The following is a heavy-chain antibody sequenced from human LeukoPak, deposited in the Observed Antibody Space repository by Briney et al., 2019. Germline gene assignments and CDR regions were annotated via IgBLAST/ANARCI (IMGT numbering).Heavy chain of an antibody. J-gene: IGHJ6*03. CDR2: ISGSGGST. CDR1: GFTFSSYA. V-gene: IGHV3-23*01. D-gene: IGHD3-16*01. Sequence: GGSLRLSCAASGFTFSSYAMSWVRQAPGKGLGWVSAISGSGGSTYYADSVKGRFTISRDNSKNTLYLQMNSLRAEDTAVYYCAKMGDRETYYYYYMDVWGKGTTVTVSS. CDR3: AKMGDRETYYYYYMDV.